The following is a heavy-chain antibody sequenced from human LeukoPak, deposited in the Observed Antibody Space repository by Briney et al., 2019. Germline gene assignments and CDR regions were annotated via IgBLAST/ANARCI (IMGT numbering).Heavy chain of an antibody. CDR3: ANDRIDRVAQV. CDR2: ISGTGDTT. CDR1: GVAFSNTG. Sequence: GGSLRLSCAASGVAFSNTGMTWVRQAPGRGLEWVSGISGTGDTTNYADSVKGRFTISRDNSKNTLYLQMNSLRAGDTAVYYCANDRIDRVAQVWGQRTLVTVSS. D-gene: IGHD1-14*01. J-gene: IGHJ4*02. V-gene: IGHV3-23*01.